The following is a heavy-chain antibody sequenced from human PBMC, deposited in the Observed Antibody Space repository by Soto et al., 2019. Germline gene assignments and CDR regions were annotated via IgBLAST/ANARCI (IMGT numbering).Heavy chain of an antibody. CDR2: INPSCGST. J-gene: IGHJ5*02. V-gene: IGHV1-46*03. CDR3: ARESGSGVNWFDP. CDR1: GYTFTSYY. D-gene: IGHD6-19*01. Sequence: QVQLVQSGAEVKKPGASVKVSCKASGYTFTSYYLHWVRQAPGQGLEWMGIINPSCGSTSYAQKFQGRVTMTRDTSTSTVYMELNSLRSEDTAVYYCARESGSGVNWFDPWGQGTLVTVSS.